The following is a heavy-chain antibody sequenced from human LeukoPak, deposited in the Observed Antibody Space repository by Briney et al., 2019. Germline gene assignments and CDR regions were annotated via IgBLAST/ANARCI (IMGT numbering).Heavy chain of an antibody. CDR1: GFPFNAYW. CDR3: ARPKNRENYWRAFDI. CDR2: IKQDGNEK. J-gene: IGHJ3*02. V-gene: IGHV3-7*03. Sequence: GGSLRLSCAASGFPFNAYWMTWVRQAPGKGLEWVANIKQDGNEKYYVDSVKGRFTISRDNAKNSLHLQMDNLRAEDTAVYYCARPKNRENYWRAFDIWGQGTMVTVSS. D-gene: IGHD1-7*01.